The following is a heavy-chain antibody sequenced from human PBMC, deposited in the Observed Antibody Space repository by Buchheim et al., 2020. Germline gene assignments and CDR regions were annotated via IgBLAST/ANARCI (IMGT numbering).Heavy chain of an antibody. CDR1: GGSFSGYY. J-gene: IGHJ4*02. V-gene: IGHV4-34*01. CDR3: ARGLRWGTITPSYYFDY. Sequence: QVQLQQWGAGLLKPSETLSLTCAVYGGSFSGYYWSWIRQPPGKGLEWIGEINHSGSTNYNPSLKSRVTISVDKSKNQFSLKLSSVTAADTAVYYCARGLRWGTITPSYYFDYWGQGTL. CDR2: INHSGST. D-gene: IGHD5-12*01.